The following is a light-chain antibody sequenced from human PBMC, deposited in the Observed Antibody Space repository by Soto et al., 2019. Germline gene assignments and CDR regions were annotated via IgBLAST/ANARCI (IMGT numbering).Light chain of an antibody. CDR3: SSYAGSTTFDV. Sequence: QSALTQPPSASGSPGQSVAISGTGTNSDVGGYNYVSWYQQHPGKAPKLMIYDVNKRPSGVPDRFSGSKSGNTASLTVSGLQAEDEADYYCSSYAGSTTFDVFGTGTKLTVL. CDR1: NSDVGGYNY. CDR2: DVN. V-gene: IGLV2-8*01. J-gene: IGLJ1*01.